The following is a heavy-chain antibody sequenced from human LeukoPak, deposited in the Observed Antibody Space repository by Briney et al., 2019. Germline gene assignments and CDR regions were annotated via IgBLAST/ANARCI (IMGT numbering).Heavy chain of an antibody. CDR1: GGSISSYY. V-gene: IGHV4-4*07. CDR2: IYTSGST. Sequence: PSETLSLTCTVSGGSISSYYWSWIRQPAGKGLEWIGRIYTSGSTNYNPSLKSRVTISVDTSKNQLSLKLSSVTAADTAMYYCATHYGSGLDWFDPWGQGTLVTVSS. CDR3: ATHYGSGLDWFDP. J-gene: IGHJ5*02. D-gene: IGHD3-10*01.